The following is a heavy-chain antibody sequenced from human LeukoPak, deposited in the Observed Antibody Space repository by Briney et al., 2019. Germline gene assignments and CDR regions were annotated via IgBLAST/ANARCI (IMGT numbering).Heavy chain of an antibody. V-gene: IGHV3-48*04. D-gene: IGHD3-9*01. Sequence: GGSLRLSCAASGFTFSNYSMNWVRQAPGKGLEWVSYISSRSRTIYYADSVKGRFTISRDNAKRSLFLQMNSLRAEDTAVYYCARATTYDILTGYSDYWGQGTLVTVSS. J-gene: IGHJ4*02. CDR1: GFTFSNYS. CDR2: ISSRSRTI. CDR3: ARATTYDILTGYSDY.